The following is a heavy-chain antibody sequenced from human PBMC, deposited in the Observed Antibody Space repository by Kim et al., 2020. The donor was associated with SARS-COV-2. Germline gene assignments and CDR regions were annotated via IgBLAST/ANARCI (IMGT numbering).Heavy chain of an antibody. V-gene: IGHV4-34*01. CDR3: ARGTGSWFPY. CDR2: ST. Sequence: STNYNSALKGRVTMSVDTSENQFSLKLSSVTAAYTAVYYCARGTGSWFPYWGQGTLVTVSS. J-gene: IGHJ4*02. D-gene: IGHD6-13*01.